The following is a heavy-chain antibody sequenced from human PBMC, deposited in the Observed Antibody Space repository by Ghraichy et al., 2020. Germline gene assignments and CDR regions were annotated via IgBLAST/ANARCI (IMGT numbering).Heavy chain of an antibody. V-gene: IGHV3-74*01. CDR2: INSDGSST. CDR3: ARGLRPLCGYSYGCPFDY. Sequence: GESLNISCAASGFTFSSYWMHWVRQAPGKGLVWVSRINSDGSSTSYADSVKGRFTISRDNAKNTLYLQMNSLRAEDTAVYYCARGLRPLCGYSYGCPFDYWGQGTLVTVSS. J-gene: IGHJ4*02. CDR1: GFTFSSYW. D-gene: IGHD5-18*01.